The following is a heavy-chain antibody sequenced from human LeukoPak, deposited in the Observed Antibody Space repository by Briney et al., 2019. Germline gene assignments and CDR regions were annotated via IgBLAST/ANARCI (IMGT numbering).Heavy chain of an antibody. Sequence: ASVKVSCKASGGTFSSYAISWVRQAPGQGLEWMGGIIPIFGTANYAQKFQGRVTITADESTSTAYMELSSLRSEDTAVYYCASHYYGSGTDAFDIWGQGTMVTVPS. V-gene: IGHV1-69*13. CDR2: IIPIFGTA. J-gene: IGHJ3*02. D-gene: IGHD3-10*01. CDR3: ASHYYGSGTDAFDI. CDR1: GGTFSSYA.